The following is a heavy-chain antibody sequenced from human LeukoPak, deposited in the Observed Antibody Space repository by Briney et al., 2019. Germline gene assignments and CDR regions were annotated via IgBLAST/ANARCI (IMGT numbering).Heavy chain of an antibody. CDR1: GGTFSSYA. V-gene: IGHV1-2*06. CDR2: INPNSGGT. D-gene: IGHD6-19*01. Sequence: ASVKVSCKASGGTFSSYAISWVRQAPGQGLEWMGRINPNSGGTNYAQKFQGRVTMTRDTSISTAYMELSRLRSDDTAVYYCARDRRRIAVAGTNWFDPWGQGTLVTVSS. J-gene: IGHJ5*02. CDR3: ARDRRRIAVAGTNWFDP.